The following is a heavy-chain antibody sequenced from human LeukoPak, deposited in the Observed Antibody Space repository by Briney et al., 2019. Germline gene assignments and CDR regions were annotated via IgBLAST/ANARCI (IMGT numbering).Heavy chain of an antibody. D-gene: IGHD4-23*01. Sequence: GGSLRLSCAASGFPFTNYWMIWVRQAPGKRPEWVGNINQGGSETNYVDSVKGRFSISRDNAKTSLYLQMNSLRGEDTAVYYCAKDRKVGTWDPRFDYWGQGALVTVSS. CDR2: INQGGSET. CDR1: GFPFTNYW. J-gene: IGHJ4*02. V-gene: IGHV3-7*01. CDR3: AKDRKVGTWDPRFDY.